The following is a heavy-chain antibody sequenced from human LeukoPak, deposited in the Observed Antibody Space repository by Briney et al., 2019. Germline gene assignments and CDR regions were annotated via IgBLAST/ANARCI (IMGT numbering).Heavy chain of an antibody. Sequence: PSQTLSLTCAVSGGSISSGGYSWSWIRQPPGKGLEWIGYIYYSGSTYYNPSLKSRVTISVDTSKNQFSLKLSSLTATDTAVYYCARGSYTSGWTNFDYWGQGTLVTVSS. CDR2: IYYSGST. D-gene: IGHD6-25*01. CDR1: GGSISSGGYS. V-gene: IGHV4-30-4*07. J-gene: IGHJ4*02. CDR3: ARGSYTSGWTNFDY.